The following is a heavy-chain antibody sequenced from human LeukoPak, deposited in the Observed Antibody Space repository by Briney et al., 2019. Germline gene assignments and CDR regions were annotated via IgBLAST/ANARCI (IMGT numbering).Heavy chain of an antibody. Sequence: GGSLRLSCAASGFTFSSYGMHWVRQAPGKGLEWVAVISYDGSNKYYADSVKGRFTISRDNSRNTLYLQMNSLRAEDTAVYYCARDDYSPRASKYDYWGQGTLVTVSS. CDR1: GFTFSSYG. J-gene: IGHJ4*02. V-gene: IGHV3-30*03. D-gene: IGHD4-11*01. CDR3: ARDDYSPRASKYDY. CDR2: ISYDGSNK.